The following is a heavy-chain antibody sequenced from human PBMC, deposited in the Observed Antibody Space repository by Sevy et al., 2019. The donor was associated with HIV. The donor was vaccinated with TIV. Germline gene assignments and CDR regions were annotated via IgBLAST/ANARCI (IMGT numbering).Heavy chain of an antibody. V-gene: IGHV3-7*03. CDR3: ARGGRGVIIYH. J-gene: IGHJ5*02. CDR2: IKQDGSEK. CDR1: GFTFRSYW. Sequence: GGSLRLSCAASGFTFRSYWMSWVRQAPGKGLEWVANIKQDGSEKYYVDSVKGRFTISRDNAKNSLYLQMNSLRAEDTAVYYCARGGRGVIIYHWGQGTLVTVSS. D-gene: IGHD3-10*01.